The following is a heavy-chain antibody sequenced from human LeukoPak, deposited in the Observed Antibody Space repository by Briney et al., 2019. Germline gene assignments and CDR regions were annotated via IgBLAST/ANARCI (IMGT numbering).Heavy chain of an antibody. V-gene: IGHV1-2*02. CDR3: ARDVRRIMVRGVIGGGYFDC. Sequence: ASVKVSCKASGYTFTGYYMHWVRQAPGQGLEWMGWINPNSGGTNYAQKFQGRVTMTRDTSISTAYMELSRLRSDYTAVYYCARDVRRIMVRGVIGGGYFDCWGQGTLVTVSS. J-gene: IGHJ4*02. D-gene: IGHD3-10*01. CDR1: GYTFTGYY. CDR2: INPNSGGT.